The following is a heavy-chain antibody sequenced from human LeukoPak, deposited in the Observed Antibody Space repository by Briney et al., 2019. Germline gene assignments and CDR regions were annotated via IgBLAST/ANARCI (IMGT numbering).Heavy chain of an antibody. J-gene: IGHJ5*02. CDR2: INHSGST. V-gene: IGHV4-34*01. CDR3: ARGRAPSNHYYGSGSRRPAYNWFDP. Sequence: TASETLSLTCAVYGGSFSGYYWSWIRQPPGKGLEWIGEINHSGSTNYNPSLKSRVTISVDTSKNQFSLKLSSVTAADTAVYYCARGRAPSNHYYGSGSRRPAYNWFDPWGQGTLVTVSS. D-gene: IGHD3-10*01. CDR1: GGSFSGYY.